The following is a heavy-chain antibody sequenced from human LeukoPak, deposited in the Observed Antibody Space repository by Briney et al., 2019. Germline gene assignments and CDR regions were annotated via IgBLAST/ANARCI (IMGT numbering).Heavy chain of an antibody. CDR2: ILYSGIT. D-gene: IGHD2-15*01. Sequence: SETLSLTCGVSGGSITNNDYCWAWIRQPPGVGLEWIGCILYSGITYYNPSIKSRITMSIDTSKNHFSLRLNSLTAADTAVYSCARHKRWSDWLDPWGQGILVTVSS. CDR1: GGSITNNDYC. CDR3: ARHKRWSDWLDP. J-gene: IGHJ5*02. V-gene: IGHV4-39*01.